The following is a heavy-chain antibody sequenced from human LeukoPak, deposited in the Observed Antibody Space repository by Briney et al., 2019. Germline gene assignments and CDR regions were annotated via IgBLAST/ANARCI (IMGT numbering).Heavy chain of an antibody. V-gene: IGHV4-4*07. J-gene: IGHJ6*03. D-gene: IGHD4-17*01. CDR1: GDSISGFY. Sequence: SETLSLTCTVSGDSISGFYWSWIRQPAGKGLQWIGRISTSGSTNYNPSLKSRVTMSVDRSTNEFSLTVRSVTAADTALYYCARGLPSYGDYVDYYSYMDVWDKGTTVTVSS. CDR3: ARGLPSYGDYVDYYSYMDV. CDR2: ISTSGST.